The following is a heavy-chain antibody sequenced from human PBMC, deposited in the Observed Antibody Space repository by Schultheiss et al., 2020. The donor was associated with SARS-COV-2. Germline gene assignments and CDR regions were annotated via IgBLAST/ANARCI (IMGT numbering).Heavy chain of an antibody. CDR1: GGSISSYY. J-gene: IGHJ2*01. Sequence: SETLSLTCTVSGGSISSYYWSWIRQPAGKGLEWIGRIYTSGSTNYNPSLKSRVTMSVDTSKNQFSLKLSSVTAADTAVYYCARDREYCSSTSCAHWYFDLWGRGTLVTVSS. CDR3: ARDREYCSSTSCAHWYFDL. D-gene: IGHD2-2*01. CDR2: IYTSGST. V-gene: IGHV4-4*07.